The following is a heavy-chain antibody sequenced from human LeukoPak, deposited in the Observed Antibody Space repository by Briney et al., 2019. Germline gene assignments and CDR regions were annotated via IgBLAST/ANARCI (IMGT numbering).Heavy chain of an antibody. CDR3: ARDPYSSGRYGEGY. Sequence: GGSLRLSCAASGFTFSSYSMNWVRQAPGKGLEWVSSISSSSSYIYYADSVKGRFTISRDNAKNSLYLQMNSLRAEDTAVYYCARDPYSSGRYGEGYWGQGTLVTVSS. J-gene: IGHJ4*02. D-gene: IGHD6-19*01. CDR2: ISSSSSYI. V-gene: IGHV3-21*01. CDR1: GFTFSSYS.